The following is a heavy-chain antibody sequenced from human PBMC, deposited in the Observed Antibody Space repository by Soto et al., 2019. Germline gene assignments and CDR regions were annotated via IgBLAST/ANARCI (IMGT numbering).Heavy chain of an antibody. CDR1: GGSIISGGYY. CDR3: AREKRNWFDP. CDR2: IYYSGST. J-gene: IGHJ5*02. Sequence: SATLSLTGTVSGGSIISGGYYWSWFRQHPGKGLEWIGYIYYSGSTYYNPSLKGRVTISVDTSKNQFSLKLSSVTAADTAVYYCAREKRNWFDPWGQGTLVTVSS. V-gene: IGHV4-31*03.